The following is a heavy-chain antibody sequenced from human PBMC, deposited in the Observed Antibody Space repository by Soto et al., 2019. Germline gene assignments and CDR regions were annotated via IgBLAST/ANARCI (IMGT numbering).Heavy chain of an antibody. CDR2: TYCRSKLDY. CDR1: GDSVSTNSAT. J-gene: IGHJ5*01. D-gene: IGHD2-8*01. Sequence: PSQPLSLTCAISGDSVSTNSATWDWIRQSPSRGLEWLGRTYCRSKLDYDYAASVKGRININPDTSNNQVSLHLDSVTPDDTAVYYCARLIGNSWLDSWGQGTLVTV. V-gene: IGHV6-1*01. CDR3: ARLIGNSWLDS.